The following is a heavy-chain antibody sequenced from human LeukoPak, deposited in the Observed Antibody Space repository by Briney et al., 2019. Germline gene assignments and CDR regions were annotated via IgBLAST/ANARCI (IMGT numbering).Heavy chain of an antibody. V-gene: IGHV3-21*01. CDR1: GFTFSSYS. CDR3: ASMGRGYNSRWYFDL. D-gene: IGHD3-22*01. J-gene: IGHJ2*01. Sequence: GGSLRLSCAASGFTFSSYSMNWVRQAPGKGLEWVLSISSSSSYIYYADSVKGRFTISRDNAKNSLYLQMNSLRAEDTAVYYCASMGRGYNSRWYFDLWGRGTLVTVSS. CDR2: ISSSSSYI.